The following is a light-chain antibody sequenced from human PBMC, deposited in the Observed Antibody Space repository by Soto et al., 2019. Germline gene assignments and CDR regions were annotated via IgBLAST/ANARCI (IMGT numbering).Light chain of an antibody. CDR3: GTWDSSLSVYV. CDR1: SSNIGNNY. Sequence: QSVLTQPPSMSAAPGQKVTISCSGSSSNIGNNYVSWYQQLPGTAPKLLIYENNKRPSGIPDRFSGSKSGTSGTRGITGLQTGDEADYYCGTWDSSLSVYVFGTGTKLTVL. J-gene: IGLJ1*01. CDR2: ENN. V-gene: IGLV1-51*02.